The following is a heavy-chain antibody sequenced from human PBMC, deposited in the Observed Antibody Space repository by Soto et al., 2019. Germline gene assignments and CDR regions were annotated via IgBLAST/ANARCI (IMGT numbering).Heavy chain of an antibody. D-gene: IGHD4-17*01. Sequence: SETLSLTCTVSGGSISSSSYYWGWIRQPPGKGLEWIGSIYYSGSTYYNPSLKSRVTISVDTSKNQFSLKLSSVTAADTAVYYCARHRHYGDYWDWGQGTLVTVSS. J-gene: IGHJ4*02. CDR2: IYYSGST. CDR3: ARHRHYGDYWD. CDR1: GGSISSSSYY. V-gene: IGHV4-39*01.